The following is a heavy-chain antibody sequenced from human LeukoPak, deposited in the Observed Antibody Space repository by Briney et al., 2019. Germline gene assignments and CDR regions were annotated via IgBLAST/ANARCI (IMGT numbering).Heavy chain of an antibody. V-gene: IGHV1-2*02. D-gene: IGHD3-10*01. Sequence: ASVKVSCKASGYTFTGYYMHWVRQAPGQGLEWMGWINPNSGGTNYAQKFQGRVTMTRDTSISTAYMELSRLRSDDTAVYYCARTTMVRGTYYMDVWGKGTTVTISS. J-gene: IGHJ6*03. CDR1: GYTFTGYY. CDR2: INPNSGGT. CDR3: ARTTMVRGTYYMDV.